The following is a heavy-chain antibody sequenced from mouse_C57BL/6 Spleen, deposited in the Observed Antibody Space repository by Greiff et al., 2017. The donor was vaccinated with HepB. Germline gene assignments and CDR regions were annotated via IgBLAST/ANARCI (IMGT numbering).Heavy chain of an antibody. CDR3: ARDSNLDY. J-gene: IGHJ4*01. Sequence: EVQLVESGGGLVQSGRSLRLSCATSGFTFSDFYMEWVRQAPGKGLEWIAASRNKANDYTTEYSASVKGRFIVSRDTSQSILYLQMNALRAEDTAIYYCARDSNLDYWGQGTSVTVSS. CDR2: SRNKANDYTT. D-gene: IGHD2-5*01. CDR1: GFTFSDFY. V-gene: IGHV7-1*01.